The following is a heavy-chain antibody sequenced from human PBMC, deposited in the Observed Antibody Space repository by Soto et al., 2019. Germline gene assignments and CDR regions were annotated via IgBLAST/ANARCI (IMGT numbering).Heavy chain of an antibody. CDR1: GAALNSGNYY. V-gene: IGHV4-31*03. CDR2: IYVTGAV. D-gene: IGHD2-21*01. Sequence: SETLSLTCSVYGAALNSGNYYWSWIRQVPGKGLEWIGHIYVTGAVDYNPSLRDRITISQDTSERQFSLNLRLVTAADTAVYYCARLRIATNNYKWFDPWGQGTLVTVSS. CDR3: ARLRIATNNYKWFDP. J-gene: IGHJ5*02.